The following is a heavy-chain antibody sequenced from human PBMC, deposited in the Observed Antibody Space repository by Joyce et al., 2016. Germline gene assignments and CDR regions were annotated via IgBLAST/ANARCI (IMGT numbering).Heavy chain of an antibody. J-gene: IGHJ4*02. CDR1: GLTLSNYG. CDR2: ISYDGIYK. D-gene: IGHD6-25*01. Sequence: QVQLVESGGGVVQPGRSLRLSCAASGLTLSNYGVHWVRQAPGKGLEWVAVISYDGIYKYCADSVKGRVTISRDNSKNTVFLEMNSLRTEDTAVYYCAKILTATYSSGWFLDYWGQGTLVTVSS. CDR3: AKILTATYSSGWFLDY. V-gene: IGHV3-30*18.